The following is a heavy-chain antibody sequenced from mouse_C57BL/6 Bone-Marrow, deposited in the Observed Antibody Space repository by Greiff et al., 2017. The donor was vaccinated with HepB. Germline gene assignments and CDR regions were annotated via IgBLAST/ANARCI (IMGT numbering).Heavy chain of an antibody. CDR1: GYTFTSYW. V-gene: IGHV1-69*01. CDR3: ARERLLWWYFDV. CDR2: IDPSDSYT. D-gene: IGHD1-1*02. J-gene: IGHJ1*03. Sequence: QVQLQQPGAELVMPGASVKLSCKASGYTFTSYWMHWVKQRPGQGLEWIGEIDPSDSYTNYNQKFKGKSTLTVDKSSSTAYMQLSSLTSEDSAVYYCARERLLWWYFDVWGTGTTVTVSS.